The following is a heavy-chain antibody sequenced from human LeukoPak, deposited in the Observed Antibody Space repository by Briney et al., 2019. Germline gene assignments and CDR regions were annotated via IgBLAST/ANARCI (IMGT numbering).Heavy chain of an antibody. Sequence: GGSLRLSCAASGFTFSSYSMNWVRQAPGKGLEWVSSISSSSSYIYYADSVKGRFIISRDNAKNSLYLQMNSLRAEDTAVYYCATPSLAYCGGDCFNDAFDIWGQGTMVTVSS. J-gene: IGHJ3*02. CDR3: ATPSLAYCGGDCFNDAFDI. CDR2: ISSSSSYI. CDR1: GFTFSSYS. V-gene: IGHV3-21*01. D-gene: IGHD2-21*01.